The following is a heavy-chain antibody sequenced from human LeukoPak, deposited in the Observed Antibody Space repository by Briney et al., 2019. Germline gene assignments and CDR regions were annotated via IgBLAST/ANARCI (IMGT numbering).Heavy chain of an antibody. Sequence: GGSLRLSCAASGFTFSSYGMHWVRQAPGKGLEWVAVISYDGSNKYYADSVKGRFTISRDNSKNTLYLQMNSLRAEDTAVYYCARCQYNSSPDFWGQGTLVTVSS. V-gene: IGHV3-30*03. CDR1: GFTFSSYG. CDR2: ISYDGSNK. D-gene: IGHD6-13*01. CDR3: ARCQYNSSPDF. J-gene: IGHJ4*02.